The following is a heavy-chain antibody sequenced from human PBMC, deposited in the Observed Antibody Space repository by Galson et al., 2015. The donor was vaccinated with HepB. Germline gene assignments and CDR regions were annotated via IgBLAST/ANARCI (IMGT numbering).Heavy chain of an antibody. D-gene: IGHD1-26*01. J-gene: IGHJ6*03. Sequence: SVKVSCKASGGTFSSYAISWVRQAPGQGLEWMGGIIPIFGTANYAQKFQGRVTITADESTSTAYMELSSLRSEDTAVYYCACPWELHLPYYYYMDVRGKGTTVTVSS. CDR3: ACPWELHLPYYYYMDV. V-gene: IGHV1-69*13. CDR2: IIPIFGTA. CDR1: GGTFSSYA.